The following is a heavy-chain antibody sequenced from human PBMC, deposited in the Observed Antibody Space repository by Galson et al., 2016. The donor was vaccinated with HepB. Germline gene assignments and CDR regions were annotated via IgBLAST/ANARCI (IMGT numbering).Heavy chain of an antibody. CDR2: ISASSGTI. V-gene: IGHV3-48*01. J-gene: IGHJ6*02. Sequence: SLRLSCAASGFRFSDYNMNWVRQAPGRGLGWVAYISASSGTIYYEDSVKGRFTISRDNANNSLSLQMNSLRAEDTAFYYCARPYTYYFGSGSYFDVLHYGMDVWGQGTTVTVSS. CDR3: ARPYTYYFGSGSYFDVLHYGMDV. D-gene: IGHD3-10*01. CDR1: GFRFSDYN.